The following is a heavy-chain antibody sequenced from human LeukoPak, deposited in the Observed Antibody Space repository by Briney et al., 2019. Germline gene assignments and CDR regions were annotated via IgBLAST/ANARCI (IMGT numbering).Heavy chain of an antibody. D-gene: IGHD2-2*01. V-gene: IGHV1-8*01. CDR1: GYTFTGYD. CDR3: ARGRGYCSSTSCSGIAFDI. Sequence: ASVKVSCKASGYTFTGYDINWVRQATGQGLEWMGWMNPNSGNTGYAQKFQGRVTMTRNTSISTAYMELSSLRSEDTAVYYCARGRGYCSSTSCSGIAFDIWGQGTMVTVSS. J-gene: IGHJ3*02. CDR2: MNPNSGNT.